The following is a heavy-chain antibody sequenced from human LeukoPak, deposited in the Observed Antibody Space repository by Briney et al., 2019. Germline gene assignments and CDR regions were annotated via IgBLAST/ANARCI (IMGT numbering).Heavy chain of an antibody. Sequence: SQTLSLTCTVSGGSISRGSYYWSWIRQPARKGLEWIGRFHSSGSTDYNPSLKSRVTISVDTSKNQFSLKVTSVTAANTAVYYCARGGDYDSSGYYPAEHFQYWGQGTLVTVSS. CDR2: FHSSGST. J-gene: IGHJ1*01. V-gene: IGHV4-61*02. CDR3: ARGGDYDSSGYYPAEHFQY. CDR1: GGSISRGSYY. D-gene: IGHD3-22*01.